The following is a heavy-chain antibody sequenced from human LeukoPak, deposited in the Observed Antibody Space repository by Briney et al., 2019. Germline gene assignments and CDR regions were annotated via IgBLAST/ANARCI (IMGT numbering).Heavy chain of an antibody. J-gene: IGHJ4*02. CDR2: ISWDGGST. Sequence: GGSLRLSCAASGFTFDDYTMHWVRQAPGKGLEWVSLISWDGGSTYYADSVKGRFTISRDNSKNSLYLQMNSLRTEDTALYYCAKDFRGYSLSPDYFDYWGQGTLVTVSS. V-gene: IGHV3-43*01. D-gene: IGHD5-18*01. CDR3: AKDFRGYSLSPDYFDY. CDR1: GFTFDDYT.